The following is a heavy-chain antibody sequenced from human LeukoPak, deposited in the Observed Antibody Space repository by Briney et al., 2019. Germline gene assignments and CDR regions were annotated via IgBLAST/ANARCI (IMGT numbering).Heavy chain of an antibody. CDR2: IYHSGST. V-gene: IGHV4-38-2*01. CDR3: ARLAGIAAAGGAFDM. J-gene: IGHJ3*02. D-gene: IGHD6-25*01. CDR1: GYSISSGYY. Sequence: PSETLSLTCAVSGYSISSGYYWGWIQRHPGKGLEWIGSIYHSGSTYYNPSLKSRVTISVDTSKNQFSLKLSSVHAADMAVYYCARLAGIAAAGGAFDMWGQGTMVTVSS.